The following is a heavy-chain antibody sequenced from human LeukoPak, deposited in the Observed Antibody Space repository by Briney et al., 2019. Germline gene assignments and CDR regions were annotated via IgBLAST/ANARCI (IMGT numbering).Heavy chain of an antibody. J-gene: IGHJ4*02. CDR1: GGSISSYY. D-gene: IGHD6-19*01. Sequence: SETLSLTCTVSGGSISSYYWSWIRQPAWKGLEWIGRIYTSGSTNYNPSLKSRVTMSVDTSKNQFSLKQNSVTAADTAVYYCARSLSSGWFPFDYWGQGTLVTVSS. CDR2: IYTSGST. CDR3: ARSLSSGWFPFDY. V-gene: IGHV4-4*07.